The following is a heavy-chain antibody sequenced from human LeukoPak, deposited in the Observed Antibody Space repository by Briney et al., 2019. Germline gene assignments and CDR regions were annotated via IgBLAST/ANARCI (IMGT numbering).Heavy chain of an antibody. J-gene: IGHJ6*03. CDR1: GFSLSNYG. D-gene: IGHD1-14*01. V-gene: IGHV3-33*01. Sequence: GGSLRLSCAASGFSLSNYGMHWVRQAPGKGLEWVSALLYDGNTKHYADSVKGRFTISRDISKNTFYLQMNSLTAEDTAVYYCARDHRPEIQYYYMDVWGKGTTVAVSS. CDR2: LLYDGNTK. CDR3: ARDHRPEIQYYYMDV.